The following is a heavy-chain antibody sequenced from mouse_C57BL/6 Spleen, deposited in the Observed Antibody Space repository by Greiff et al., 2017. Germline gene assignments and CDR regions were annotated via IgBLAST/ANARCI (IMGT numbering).Heavy chain of an antibody. Sequence: VMLVESGGGLVKPGGSLKLSCAASGFTFSDYGMHWVRQAPEKGLEWLGVIWGDGSTNYHSALISRLSISKDNSKSQVFLKLNSLQTDDTATYYCAKQGTNYYSNSRGAMDYWGQGTSVTVSS. CDR1: GFTFSDYG. J-gene: IGHJ4*01. D-gene: IGHD2-5*01. CDR3: AKQGTNYYSNSRGAMDY. V-gene: IGHV2-3*01. CDR2: IWGDGST.